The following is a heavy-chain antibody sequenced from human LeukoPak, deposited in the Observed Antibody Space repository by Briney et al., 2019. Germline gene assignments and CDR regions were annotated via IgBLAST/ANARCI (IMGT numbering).Heavy chain of an antibody. CDR3: AKDSNPYSSGWLLFDY. Sequence: RAGGSLRLSCAASGFTFSSYGMHWVRQAPGKGLEWVVVISYDGSNKYYADSVKGRFTISRDNSKNTLYLQMNSLRAEDTAVYYCAKDSNPYSSGWLLFDYWGQGTLVTVSS. CDR1: GFTFSSYG. CDR2: ISYDGSNK. D-gene: IGHD6-19*01. J-gene: IGHJ4*02. V-gene: IGHV3-30*18.